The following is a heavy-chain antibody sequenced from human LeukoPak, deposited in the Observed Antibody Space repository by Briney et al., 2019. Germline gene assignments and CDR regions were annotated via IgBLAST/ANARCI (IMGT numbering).Heavy chain of an antibody. CDR2: ISSNGGGS. CDR1: GFTFSSYT. J-gene: IGHJ4*02. Sequence: GGSLRLSCGASGFTFSSYTMHWVRQAPGKGLEYVSTISSNGGGSYYANSVKGRFTITRDNSKNTLYLQMGSLRAEDMAVYFCARGGGYCSDTRCYGIDYWGQGTLVTVSS. CDR3: ARGGGYCSDTRCYGIDY. D-gene: IGHD2-15*01. V-gene: IGHV3-64*01.